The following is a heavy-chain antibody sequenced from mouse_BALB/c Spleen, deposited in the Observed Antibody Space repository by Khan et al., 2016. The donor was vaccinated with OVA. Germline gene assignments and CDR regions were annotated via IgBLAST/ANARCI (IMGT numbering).Heavy chain of an antibody. J-gene: IGHJ2*01. CDR1: GFSLTSHG. CDR2: IWAGGST. CDR3: ARNREPDYFDY. V-gene: IGHV2-9*02. Sequence: QVQLKESGPGLVAPSQSLSITCTVSGFSLTSHGVHWVRQPPGKGLEWLGVIWAGGSTNYNSALMSRLSISKDSSKSQVFLKMNSLQTDDTAMYYGARNREPDYFDYWGQGTTLTVSS.